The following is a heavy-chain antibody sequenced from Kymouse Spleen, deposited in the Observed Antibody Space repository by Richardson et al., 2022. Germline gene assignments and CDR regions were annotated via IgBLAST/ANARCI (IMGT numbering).Heavy chain of an antibody. J-gene: IGHJ6*02. CDR3: AREYYDILTGYYNVYYYYYGMDV. CDR1: GFTFSSYG. V-gene: IGHV3-33*01. Sequence: QVQLVESGGGVVQPGRSLRLSCAASGFTFSSYGMHWVRQAPGKGLEWVAVIWYDGSNKYYADSVKGRFTISRDNSKNTLYLQMNSLRAEDTAVYYCAREYYDILTGYYNVYYYYYGMDVWGQGTTVTVSS. CDR2: IWYDGSNK. D-gene: IGHD3-9*01.